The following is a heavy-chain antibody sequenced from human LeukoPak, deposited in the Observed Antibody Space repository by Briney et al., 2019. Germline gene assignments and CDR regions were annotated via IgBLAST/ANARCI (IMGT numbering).Heavy chain of an antibody. V-gene: IGHV4-34*01. CDR2: INHSGST. J-gene: IGHJ4*02. D-gene: IGHD5-18*01. CDR1: GGSFSGYY. CDR3: ARGGYQLRGYSYGTILDY. Sequence: SETLSLTCTVYGGSFSGYYWSWICQPPGKGPEWIGEINHSGSTNYNPSLKSRVTISVDTSKNQFSLKLTSVTAADTAVYYCARGGYQLRGYSYGTILDYWGQGTLVTVPS.